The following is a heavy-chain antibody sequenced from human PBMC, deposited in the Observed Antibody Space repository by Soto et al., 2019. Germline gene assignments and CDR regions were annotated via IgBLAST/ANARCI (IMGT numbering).Heavy chain of an antibody. Sequence: GGSLRLSCAASGFTFSSYSMNWVRQAPGKGLEWVSYISSSSSTIYYADSVKGRFTISRDNAKNSLYLQMNSLRAEDTAVYYCARDPPPYYDILTGYSPNWFDPWGQGTLVTVSS. V-gene: IGHV3-48*01. D-gene: IGHD3-9*01. CDR3: ARDPPPYYDILTGYSPNWFDP. CDR2: ISSSSSTI. CDR1: GFTFSSYS. J-gene: IGHJ5*02.